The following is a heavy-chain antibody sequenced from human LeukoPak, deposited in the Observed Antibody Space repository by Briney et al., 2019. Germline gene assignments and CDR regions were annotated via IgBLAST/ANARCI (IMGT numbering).Heavy chain of an antibody. CDR2: MNPNSGNT. D-gene: IGHD3-10*01. CDR1: GYTFTSYD. Sequence: ASVKVSCKASGYTFTSYDINWVRQATGQGLEWMGWMNPNSGNTGYAQKFQGRVTMTRNTSISTAYMELSSLRSEDTAVYYCARWGSVWFGELLQTGHYYYYYYMDVWGKGTTVTVSS. J-gene: IGHJ6*03. CDR3: ARWGSVWFGELLQTGHYYYYYYMDV. V-gene: IGHV1-8*01.